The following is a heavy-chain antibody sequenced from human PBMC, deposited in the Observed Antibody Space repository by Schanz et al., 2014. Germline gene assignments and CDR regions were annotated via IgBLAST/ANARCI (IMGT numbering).Heavy chain of an antibody. CDR2: IYYSGST. V-gene: IGHV4-59*01. J-gene: IGHJ6*02. CDR3: ARDVGHYGMDV. CDR1: GGSISSYY. Sequence: QVQLQESGPGLVKSSETLSLTCTVSGGSISSYYWSWIRQPPGKGLEWIGYIYYSGSTKYNPSLKSRVTISVDTSKNQFSLKLSSVTAADTAVYYCARDVGHYGMDVWGQGTTVTVSS.